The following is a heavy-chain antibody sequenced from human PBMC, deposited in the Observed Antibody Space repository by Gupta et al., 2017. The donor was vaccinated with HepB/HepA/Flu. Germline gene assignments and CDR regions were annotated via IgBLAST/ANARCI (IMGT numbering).Heavy chain of an antibody. D-gene: IGHD4/OR15-4a*01. J-gene: IGHJ6*02. CDR3: TRGRGANDPVYYYGMDV. CDR2: ITSDWSDT. Sequence: EVQLVESGGGLVQPGGSLRLSCAASGFPFSNYWMHWVRQAPGKGLVWVSRITSDWSDTTYAGAVKGRFTISRDNARNTLFLQMNSLRDEDTAVYYCTRGRGANDPVYYYGMDVWGQGTTVTVSS. V-gene: IGHV3-74*01. CDR1: GFPFSNYW.